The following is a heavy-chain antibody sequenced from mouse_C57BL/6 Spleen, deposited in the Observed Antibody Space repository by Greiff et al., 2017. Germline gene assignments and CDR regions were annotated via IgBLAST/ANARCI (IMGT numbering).Heavy chain of an antibody. CDR3: ARNYDMYFDV. CDR2: IDPSDSYT. J-gene: IGHJ1*03. V-gene: IGHV1-50*01. D-gene: IGHD2-4*01. CDR1: GYTFTSYW. Sequence: VQLQQPGAELVKPGASVKLSCKASGYTFTSYWMQWVKQRPGQGLEWIGEIDPSDSYTNYNQKVKGKATLTVDTSSSTAYMQLSSLTSEDSAVYYCARNYDMYFDVWGTGTTVTVAS.